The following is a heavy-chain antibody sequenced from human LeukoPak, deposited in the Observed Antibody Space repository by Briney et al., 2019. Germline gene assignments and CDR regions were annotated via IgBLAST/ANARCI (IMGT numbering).Heavy chain of an antibody. Sequence: PGGSLRLSCAASGITFSGYWMSWVRQTPGKGLEWVANIKHDGSDKYYVDSVKGRFTISRDNAKNSLYLQMNSLRAEDTAVYYCARGRYWGQGTLVTVSS. J-gene: IGHJ4*02. CDR2: IKHDGSDK. V-gene: IGHV3-7*01. CDR1: GITFSGYW. CDR3: ARGRY.